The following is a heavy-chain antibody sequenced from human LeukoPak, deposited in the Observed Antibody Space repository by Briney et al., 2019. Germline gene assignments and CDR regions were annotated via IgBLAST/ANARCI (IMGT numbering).Heavy chain of an antibody. CDR1: GGTFISYA. CDR3: ARDRAVAGRAFDY. Sequence: ASVKVSCKASGGTFISYAISWVRQAPGQGLEWMGGIIPIFGTANYAQKFQGRVTITADESTSTAYMELSSLRSEDTAVYYCARDRAVAGRAFDYWGQGTLVTVSS. D-gene: IGHD6-13*01. J-gene: IGHJ4*02. V-gene: IGHV1-69*13. CDR2: IIPIFGTA.